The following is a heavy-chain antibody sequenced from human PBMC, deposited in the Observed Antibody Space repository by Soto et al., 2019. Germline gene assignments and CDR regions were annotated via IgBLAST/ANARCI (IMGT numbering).Heavy chain of an antibody. Sequence: QVQLVQSGAEVKKPGSSVKVSCKASGGTFSSYAITWVRQAPGQGLEWMGGIIPIFGTANYAQKFQGRVTITADESTSTAYMELSSLRSEDTAVYYCARDRGPSSGYDPYLFDPWGQGTLVTVSS. J-gene: IGHJ5*02. D-gene: IGHD3-22*01. CDR1: GGTFSSYA. V-gene: IGHV1-69*12. CDR3: ARDRGPSSGYDPYLFDP. CDR2: IIPIFGTA.